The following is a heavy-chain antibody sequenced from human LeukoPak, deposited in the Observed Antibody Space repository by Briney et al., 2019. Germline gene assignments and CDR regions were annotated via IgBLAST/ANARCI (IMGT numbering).Heavy chain of an antibody. D-gene: IGHD3-10*01. Sequence: GGSLRLSCAASGFTFSNAWLNWVRQAPGKRLEWVGHIKSKTDGGTTDYAAPVKGRFTISRDDSKNTLFLQMNSLKTEDTAVYYCTLPWGSGSYYDYWGRGTLVTVSS. V-gene: IGHV3-15*01. CDR3: TLPWGSGSYYDY. CDR2: IKSKTDGGTT. CDR1: GFTFSNAW. J-gene: IGHJ4*02.